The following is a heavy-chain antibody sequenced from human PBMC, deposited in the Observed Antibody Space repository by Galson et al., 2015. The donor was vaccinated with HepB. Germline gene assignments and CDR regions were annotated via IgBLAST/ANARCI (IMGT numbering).Heavy chain of an antibody. V-gene: IGHV3-21*01. CDR2: ISSSSSYI. J-gene: IGHJ4*02. Sequence: SLRLSCAASGFTFSSYSMNWVRQAPGKGLEWVSSISSSSSYIYYADSVKGRFTISRDNAKNSLYLQMNSLRDEDTAVYYCARVVSHYDFWSGYSDYWGQGTLVTVSS. D-gene: IGHD3-3*01. CDR1: GFTFSSYS. CDR3: ARVVSHYDFWSGYSDY.